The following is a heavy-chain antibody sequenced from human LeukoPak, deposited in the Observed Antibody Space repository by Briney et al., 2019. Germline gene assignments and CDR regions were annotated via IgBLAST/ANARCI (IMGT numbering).Heavy chain of an antibody. Sequence: KPSETLSLTCAVYGGSFSGYYWSWIRQPPGKGLEWIGEINHSGSTNYNPSLKSRVTISVDTSKNQFSLKLCSVTAADTAVYYCARGAYRITISWALFDYWGQGTLVTVSS. CDR1: GGSFSGYY. CDR3: ARGAYRITISWALFDY. V-gene: IGHV4-34*01. CDR2: INHSGST. D-gene: IGHD3-3*01. J-gene: IGHJ4*02.